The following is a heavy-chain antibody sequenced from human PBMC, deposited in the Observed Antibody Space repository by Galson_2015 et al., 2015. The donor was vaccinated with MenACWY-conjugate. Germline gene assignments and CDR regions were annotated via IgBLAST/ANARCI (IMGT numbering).Heavy chain of an antibody. J-gene: IGHJ4*02. Sequence: NYNPSLKSRVTISADTSKNQFSLELRSVTAADTAVYYCTRAPGVADDRYFDYWGQGTPVTVSS. V-gene: IGHV4-4*07. D-gene: IGHD6-19*01. CDR3: TRAPGVADDRYFDY.